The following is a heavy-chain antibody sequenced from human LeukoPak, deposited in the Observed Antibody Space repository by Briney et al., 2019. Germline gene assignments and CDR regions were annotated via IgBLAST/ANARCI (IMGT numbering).Heavy chain of an antibody. Sequence: GGTLRLSCAASGFTFSSYGMSWVRQAPGKGLEWVSAISGSGGSTYYADSVKGRFTISRDNSKNTLYLQMNSLRAKDTAVYYCAKRGEWLVDYWGQGTLVTVSS. CDR3: AKRGEWLVDY. V-gene: IGHV3-23*01. D-gene: IGHD6-19*01. CDR2: ISGSGGST. CDR1: GFTFSSYG. J-gene: IGHJ4*02.